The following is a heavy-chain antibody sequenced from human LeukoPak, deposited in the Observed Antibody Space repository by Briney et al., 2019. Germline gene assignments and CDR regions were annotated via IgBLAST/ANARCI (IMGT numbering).Heavy chain of an antibody. D-gene: IGHD2-15*01. J-gene: IGHJ4*02. CDR1: GFSFSDYS. V-gene: IGHV3-11*04. CDR2: ITSSGSTI. CDR3: STGDCRSGSCPYFDY. Sequence: GGSLRLSCAASGFSFSDYSMTWIRQAPGKGLEWVSYITSSGSTIYYADSVKGRFTISRDNAKNSLYLQMNSLRAEDTAVYYCSTGDCRSGSCPYFDYWGQGTLATVSS.